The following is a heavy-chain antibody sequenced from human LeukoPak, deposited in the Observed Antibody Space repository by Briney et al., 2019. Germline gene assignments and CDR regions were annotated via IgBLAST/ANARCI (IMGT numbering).Heavy chain of an antibody. CDR3: AKADYDYVWGRKSGYFDY. J-gene: IGHJ4*02. CDR1: GFTFSSYA. Sequence: SGGSLRLSCAASGFTFSSYAMTWVRQAPGKGLEWVSAISGSGGSTYYADSVKGRFTISRDNSKNTLYLQMNSLRAEDTAVYYCAKADYDYVWGRKSGYFDYWGQGTLVTVSS. CDR2: ISGSGGST. V-gene: IGHV3-23*01. D-gene: IGHD3-16*01.